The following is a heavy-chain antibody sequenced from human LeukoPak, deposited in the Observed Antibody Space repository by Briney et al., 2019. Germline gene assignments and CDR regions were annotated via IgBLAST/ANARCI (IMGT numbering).Heavy chain of an antibody. CDR3: ATWAFYHDLDV. CDR2: ISAEGRT. J-gene: IGHJ6*02. Sequence: GGSLRLSCAASGFTFSSYSMNWVRQAPGKGLEWVGVISAEGRTDHADSVRGRFTISRDNSKESLFLQMTSLRDEDTALYYCATWAFYHDLDVWGQGTTVTVSS. V-gene: IGHV3-43*01. CDR1: GFTFSSYS. D-gene: IGHD3-16*01.